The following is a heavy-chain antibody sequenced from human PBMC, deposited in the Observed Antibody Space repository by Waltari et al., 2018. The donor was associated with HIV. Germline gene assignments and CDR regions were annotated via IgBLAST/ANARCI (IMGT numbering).Heavy chain of an antibody. D-gene: IGHD5-12*01. CDR2: IKEDVSKE. CDR3: ARESTTGYHFAA. Sequence: EVKLLESGGRLVQPGQSMILSCAASGFKIDANWMSWVRQTPGNGLEWVANIKEDVSKEFFVDSFKGRFTISRDNANNSLFLQMTHLTVDDTAVYFCARESTTGYHFAAWGQGTQVTVSS. J-gene: IGHJ4*02. V-gene: IGHV3-7*01. CDR1: GFKIDANW.